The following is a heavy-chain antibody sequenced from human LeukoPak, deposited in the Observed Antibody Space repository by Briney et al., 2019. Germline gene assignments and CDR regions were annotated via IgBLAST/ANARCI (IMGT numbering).Heavy chain of an antibody. CDR3: ARAFNYYDSSGHQYYFDY. D-gene: IGHD3-22*01. V-gene: IGHV1-3*03. CDR2: INAGSGNT. Sequence: GASVKVSCKASGYTFTGYYMHWVRQAPGQRLEWMGWINAGSGNTKYSQEFQDRVTITRDTSASTAYMELSSLRSEDMAIYYCARAFNYYDSSGHQYYFDYWGQGTLVTVSS. CDR1: GYTFTGYY. J-gene: IGHJ4*02.